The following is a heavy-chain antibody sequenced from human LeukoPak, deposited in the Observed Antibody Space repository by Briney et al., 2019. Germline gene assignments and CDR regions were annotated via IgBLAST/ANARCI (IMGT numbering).Heavy chain of an antibody. V-gene: IGHV4-59*01. CDR2: IFYSGTT. Sequence: SETLSLTCTVSGGSISSYYWNWIRQPPGKGLGWIGYIFYSGTTNYNPSLKSRVSMSVDTSKNQFSLRLSSVTAADTAVYYCAGGYKYAYYNYYYMDVWGKGTTVTVSS. CDR1: GGSISSYY. CDR3: AGGYKYAYYNYYYMDV. D-gene: IGHD5-24*01. J-gene: IGHJ6*03.